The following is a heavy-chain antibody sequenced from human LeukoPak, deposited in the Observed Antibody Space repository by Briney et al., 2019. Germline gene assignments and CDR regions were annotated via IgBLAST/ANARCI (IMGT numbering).Heavy chain of an antibody. V-gene: IGHV3-21*01. CDR2: ITGDSAYI. CDR1: GFTFSTYA. Sequence: GGSPRLSCAASGFTFSTYAMNWVRQAPGEGLKWVSCITGDSAYIYYGDSVKGRFTISRDNAKNSLYLQVNSLRAEDTAVYYCARYGVSSSTSYIDFWGQGTLVTVSS. J-gene: IGHJ4*02. CDR3: ARYGVSSSTSYIDF. D-gene: IGHD2-2*01.